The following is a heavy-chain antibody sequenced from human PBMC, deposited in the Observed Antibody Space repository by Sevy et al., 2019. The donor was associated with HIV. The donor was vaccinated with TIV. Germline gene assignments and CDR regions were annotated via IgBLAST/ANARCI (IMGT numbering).Heavy chain of an antibody. D-gene: IGHD6-13*01. J-gene: IGHJ4*02. CDR1: GFTLGDYC. CDR3: TRWKAAQSIFDY. V-gene: IGHV3-49*04. Sequence: GGSLRLSCTASGFTLGDYCMSWVRQAPGKGLEWLAFLKRDVYVGTVDNAASGRGGFVISRDDSKTIAYLQMNDLKTEDTGVYYCTRWKAAQSIFDYWGQGALVTVSS. CDR2: LKRDVYVGTV.